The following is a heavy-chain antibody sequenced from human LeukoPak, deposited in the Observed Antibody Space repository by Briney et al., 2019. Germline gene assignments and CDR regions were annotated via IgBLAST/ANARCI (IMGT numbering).Heavy chain of an antibody. Sequence: AASVKVSCKASGYTFTMYYIHWVRQAPGQGLEWMGWISAYNGNTNYAQKLQGRVTMTTDTSTSTAYMELGSLRSDDTAVYYCARELPGVPAIDPWGQGTLVTVSS. CDR2: ISAYNGNT. D-gene: IGHD2-2*01. J-gene: IGHJ5*02. V-gene: IGHV1-18*04. CDR3: ARELPGVPAIDP. CDR1: GYTFTMYY.